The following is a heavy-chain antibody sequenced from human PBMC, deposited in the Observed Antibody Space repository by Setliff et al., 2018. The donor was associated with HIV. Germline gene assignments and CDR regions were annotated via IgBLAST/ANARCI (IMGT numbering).Heavy chain of an antibody. CDR2: IIPIFGTA. J-gene: IGHJ6*02. V-gene: IGHV1-69*13. CDR3: AGDGCSSTSCYGVYYYYGMDV. D-gene: IGHD2-2*01. CDR1: GGTFSSYA. Sequence: ASVKVSCKASGGTFSSYAISWVRQAPGQGLEWMGGIIPIFGTANYAQKFQGRVTITADESTSTAYMELSSLRSEDTAVYYCAGDGCSSTSCYGVYYYYGMDVWGQGTTVTVSS.